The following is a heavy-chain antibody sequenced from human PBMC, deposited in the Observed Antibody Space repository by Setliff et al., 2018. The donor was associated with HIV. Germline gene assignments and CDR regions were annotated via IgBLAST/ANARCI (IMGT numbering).Heavy chain of an antibody. V-gene: IGHV4-31*03. J-gene: IGHJ4*02. CDR1: GGSISSGDYY. D-gene: IGHD1-26*01. Sequence: TSETLSLTCTVSGGSISSGDYYWTWIRQHPGKGLEWLGYIYYSGNTYYNPSLKGRVTISVDTSNDQLSLKLSSVTAADTAVYYCTTRGTWDYRDYFDYWGQGTLVTVSS. CDR2: IYYSGNT. CDR3: TTRGTWDYRDYFDY.